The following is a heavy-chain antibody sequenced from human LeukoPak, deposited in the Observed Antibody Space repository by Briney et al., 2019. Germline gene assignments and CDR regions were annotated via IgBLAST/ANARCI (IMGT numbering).Heavy chain of an antibody. D-gene: IGHD3-9*01. CDR2: IYPGDSDT. J-gene: IGHJ5*02. V-gene: IGHV5-51*01. CDR3: ARLLDILTGNSFDP. Sequence: GESLKISCKGSGYSFSTYWIGWVRQIPGKGLEWMGIIYPGDSDTTYSPSFQGQVTISVDKSISTAYLQWSSLKASDTAMYYCARLLDILTGNSFDPWGQGTLVTVSS. CDR1: GYSFSTYW.